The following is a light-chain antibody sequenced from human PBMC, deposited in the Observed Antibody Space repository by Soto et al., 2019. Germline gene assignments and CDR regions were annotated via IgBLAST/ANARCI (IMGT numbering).Light chain of an antibody. V-gene: IGLV2-14*01. J-gene: IGLJ1*01. Sequence: QSVLTQPASVSGSPGQSITISCTGTSSDVGRFNFVSWFQQHPGKAPKLLIYEVTKRPSGVSNRFSGSKSGNTASLTISGLQTEDVADYYCSSYTTRSTYVFGTGTKVTVL. CDR3: SSYTTRSTYV. CDR1: SSDVGRFNF. CDR2: EVT.